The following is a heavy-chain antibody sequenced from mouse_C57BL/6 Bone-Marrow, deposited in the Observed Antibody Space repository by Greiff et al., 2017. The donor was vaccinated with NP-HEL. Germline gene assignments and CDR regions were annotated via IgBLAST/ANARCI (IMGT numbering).Heavy chain of an antibody. V-gene: IGHV1-7*01. CDR2: INPSSGYN. Sequence: QVQLQQSGAELAKPGASVKLSCKASGYTFTSYWMNWVKQRPGQGLEWIGYINPSSGYNKYNQKFKDKATLTADKSSSTAYMQLSSLTYEDSAVYSCARRFTTVVALDYWGQGTTLTVSS. J-gene: IGHJ2*01. D-gene: IGHD1-1*01. CDR1: GYTFTSYW. CDR3: ARRFTTVVALDY.